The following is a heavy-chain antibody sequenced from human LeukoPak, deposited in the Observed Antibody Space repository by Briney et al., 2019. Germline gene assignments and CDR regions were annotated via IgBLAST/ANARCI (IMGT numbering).Heavy chain of an antibody. CDR1: GGSITSTNW. V-gene: IGHV4-4*02. CDR2: VSLSGLT. D-gene: IGHD2-8*01. Sequence: SQTLSLTCGVSGGSITSTNWWRWVRQPPGQGLEWIGEVSLSGLTNYNPSLSSRVIMALDTSKNHLSLHLTSVTAADTAVYYCSRENGAFSPFGYWGQGYLVTVLS. J-gene: IGHJ4*02. CDR3: SRENGAFSPFGY.